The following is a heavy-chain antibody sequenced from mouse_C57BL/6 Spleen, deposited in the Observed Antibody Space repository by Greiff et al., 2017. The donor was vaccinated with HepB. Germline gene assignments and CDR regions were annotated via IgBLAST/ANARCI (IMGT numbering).Heavy chain of an antibody. CDR3: ATSYGSSSLAFDV. D-gene: IGHD1-1*01. CDR1: GYTFTDYY. CDR2: IYPGSGNT. V-gene: IGHV1-76*01. J-gene: IGHJ1*03. Sequence: QVQLKESGAELVRPGASVKLSCKASGYTFTDYYINWVKQRPGQGLEWIARIYPGSGNTYYNEKFKGKATLTAEKSSSTAYMQLSSLTSEDSAVYFCATSYGSSSLAFDVWGTGTTVTVSS.